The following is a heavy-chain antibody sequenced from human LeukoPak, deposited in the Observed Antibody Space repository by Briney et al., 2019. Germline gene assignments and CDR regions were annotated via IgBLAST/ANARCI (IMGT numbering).Heavy chain of an antibody. CDR3: ARWGSSSYRGWYYFDY. V-gene: IGHV5-51*01. Sequence: GESLKISCKGSGYSFTSYWIGWVRQMPGKGLEWMGIIYPGDSETRYSPSFQGQVTISVDRSISTAYLQWSSLKASDTAMYYCARWGSSSYRGWYYFDYWGQGTLVTVSS. CDR2: IYPGDSET. CDR1: GYSFTSYW. D-gene: IGHD6-6*01. J-gene: IGHJ4*02.